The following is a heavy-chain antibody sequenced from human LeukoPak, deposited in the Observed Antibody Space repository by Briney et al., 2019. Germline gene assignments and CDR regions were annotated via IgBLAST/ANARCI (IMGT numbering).Heavy chain of an antibody. J-gene: IGHJ4*02. V-gene: IGHV3-23*01. CDR3: AKNPIVKRDDSDY. CDR2: ISSSGSNR. CDR1: GFPFHTYA. Sequence: GGFLRLSCVGSGFPFHTYAITWVRQAPGKGLEWVSSISSSGSNRYYADSVRGRFTLSRDDSKNTMYLQMNSLGAEDTAVYFCAKNPIVKRDDSDYWGQGTLVTVSS. D-gene: IGHD2-15*01.